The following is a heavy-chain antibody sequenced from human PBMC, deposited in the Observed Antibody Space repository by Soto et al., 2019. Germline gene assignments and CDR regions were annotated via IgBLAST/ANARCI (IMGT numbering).Heavy chain of an antibody. CDR2: INPDNGHT. J-gene: IGHJ4*02. CDR1: GYTFTSFA. D-gene: IGHD3-22*01. V-gene: IGHV1-3*01. Sequence: ASVKVSCKASGYTFTSFAIHWVRQAPGQRPEWMGWINPDNGHTRYSQKFQGRVTITRDTSASAAYMELSSLRSDDTAVYYCATDPHYYDTTGYCLDNWGQGTLATVSS. CDR3: ATDPHYYDTTGYCLDN.